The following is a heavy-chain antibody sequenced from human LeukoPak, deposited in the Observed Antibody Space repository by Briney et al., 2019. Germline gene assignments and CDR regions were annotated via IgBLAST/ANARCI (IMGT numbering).Heavy chain of an antibody. J-gene: IGHJ1*01. V-gene: IGHV1-3*01. CDR3: ARIDSSGWYNAEYFQH. CDR2: INAGNGNT. CDR1: GYTFTSYA. Sequence: ASVKVSCKASGYTFTSYAMHWVRQAPGQRLEWMGWINAGNGNTKYSQKFQGRVTITRDTSASTAYMELSSLRSEDTAVYYCARIDSSGWYNAEYFQHWGQGTLVTVSS. D-gene: IGHD6-19*01.